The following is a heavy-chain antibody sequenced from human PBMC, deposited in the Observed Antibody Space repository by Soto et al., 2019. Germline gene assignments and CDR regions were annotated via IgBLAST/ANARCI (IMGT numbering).Heavy chain of an antibody. J-gene: IGHJ3*01. Sequence: GGSLRLSCAASGFTFRNYGMNWVRQAPGKGLEWVSYIGIGSSTKYYTDSVKGRFTISRDNAKNSLYLQMNSLGAEDTAVYYCARDQLYYNDISGRPLNAFDVWGQGTMVTV. V-gene: IGHV3-48*01. D-gene: IGHD3-22*01. CDR2: IGIGSSTK. CDR1: GFTFRNYG. CDR3: ARDQLYYNDISGRPLNAFDV.